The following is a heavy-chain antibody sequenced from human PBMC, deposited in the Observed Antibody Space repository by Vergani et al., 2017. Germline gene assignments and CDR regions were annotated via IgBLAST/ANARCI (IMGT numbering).Heavy chain of an antibody. V-gene: IGHV4-38-2*02. CDR3: ARHVGYGDSNFPGDWFDP. CDR1: GYSITSANY. D-gene: IGHD4-17*01. J-gene: IGHJ5*02. CDR2: IHRSGST. Sequence: VQLQESGPGLVKPSETVSLTCTVSGYSITSANYWAWIRQSPGKGLEWIGTIHRSGSTYYNPSLKSLGTISVDTSKNQLSLKLTSVTAVDTALYYCARHVGYGDSNFPGDWFDPWGQGTLVTVSS.